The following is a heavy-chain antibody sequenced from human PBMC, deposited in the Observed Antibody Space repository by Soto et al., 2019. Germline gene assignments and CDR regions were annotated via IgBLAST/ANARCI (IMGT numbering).Heavy chain of an antibody. CDR2: MSGSSSTT. Sequence: AGGSLILSCATSGLTFSNYAMSWVRQAPGGGLEWVSSMSGSSSTTYYADSVRGRFTISRDRSKNTLYLQMSSLRAEDTALYYCAKNQERELPRVIDFWGQGTLVTVSS. D-gene: IGHD1-7*01. CDR3: AKNQERELPRVIDF. J-gene: IGHJ4*02. V-gene: IGHV3-23*01. CDR1: GLTFSNYA.